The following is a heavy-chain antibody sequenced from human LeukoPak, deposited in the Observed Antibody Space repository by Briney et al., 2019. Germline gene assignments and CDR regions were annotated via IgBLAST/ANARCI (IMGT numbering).Heavy chain of an antibody. D-gene: IGHD3-22*01. CDR1: GGSTSSYY. Sequence: SETLSLTCTVSGGSTSSYYWSWIRQPAGKGLEWIGRIYTSGSTNYNPSLKSRVTMSVDTSKNQFSLKLSSVTAADTAVYYCARLTQDYYDSSGYYYYYYYMDVWGKGTTVTISS. CDR3: ARLTQDYYDSSGYYYYYYYMDV. CDR2: IYTSGST. J-gene: IGHJ6*03. V-gene: IGHV4-4*07.